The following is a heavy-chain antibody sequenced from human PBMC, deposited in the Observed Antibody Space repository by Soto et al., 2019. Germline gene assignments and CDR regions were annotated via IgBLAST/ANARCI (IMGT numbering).Heavy chain of an antibody. CDR1: GYTFTSYG. V-gene: IGHV1-18*01. CDR2: ISAYNGNT. J-gene: IGHJ5*02. CDR3: ARIMYDYVWGSYWGNWFDP. Sequence: QVQLVQSGAEVKKPGASVKVSCKASGYTFTSYGISWVRQAPGQGLEWMGWISAYNGNTNYAQKLQGRVTMTTDTSTSTAYMELRSLRSDDTAVYYCARIMYDYVWGSYWGNWFDPWGQGTLVTVSS. D-gene: IGHD3-16*01.